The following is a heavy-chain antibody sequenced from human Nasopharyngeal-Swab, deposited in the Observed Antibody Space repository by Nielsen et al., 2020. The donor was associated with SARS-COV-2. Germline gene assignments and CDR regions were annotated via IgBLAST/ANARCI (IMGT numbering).Heavy chain of an antibody. CDR3: ARRDTAMVLTDY. Sequence: DGQASRKGLEWVSYISSSSSTIYYADSVKGRFTISRDNAKNSLYLQMNSLRDEDTAVYYCARRDTAMVLTDYWGQGTLVTVSS. V-gene: IGHV3-48*02. CDR2: ISSSSSTI. D-gene: IGHD5-18*01. J-gene: IGHJ4*02.